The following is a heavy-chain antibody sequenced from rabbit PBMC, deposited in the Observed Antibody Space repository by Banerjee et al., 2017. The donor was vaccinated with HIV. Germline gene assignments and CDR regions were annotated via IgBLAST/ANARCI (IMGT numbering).Heavy chain of an antibody. CDR2: IYTGSNSDT. D-gene: IGHD4-1*01. V-gene: IGHV1S40*01. CDR3: ARDLAGVTGWNFNL. CDR1: GFTISSSYW. J-gene: IGHJ4*01. Sequence: QSLEESGGDLVKPGASLTLTCAASGFTISSSYWICWVRQAPGKGLEWIACIYTGSNSDTYYASWAKGRFTISNASSTTVTLQLNSLTAADTATYFCARDLAGVTGWNFNLWGQGTLVTVS.